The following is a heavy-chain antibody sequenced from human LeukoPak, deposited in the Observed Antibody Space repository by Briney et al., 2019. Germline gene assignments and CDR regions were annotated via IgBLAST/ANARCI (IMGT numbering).Heavy chain of an antibody. D-gene: IGHD6-13*01. CDR2: INHSGSS. CDR1: GGSFSGYY. J-gene: IGHJ4*02. V-gene: IGHV4-34*01. CDR3: ARGGWYTSS. Sequence: SETLSLTCAVYGGSFSGYYWSWIRQPPGKGLEWIGAINHSGSSNYNPSLKSRVTISVDTSKNQFSLKLSSVTAADTAVYYCARGGWYTSSWSQGTLVTVSS.